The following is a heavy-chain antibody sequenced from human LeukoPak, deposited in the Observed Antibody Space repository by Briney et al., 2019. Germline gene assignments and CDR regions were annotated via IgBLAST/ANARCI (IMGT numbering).Heavy chain of an antibody. D-gene: IGHD5-12*01. CDR2: INSDGSST. V-gene: IGHV3-74*01. J-gene: IGHJ4*02. CDR1: GFTFGTTW. Sequence: GGSLGISCEASGFTFGTTWMHWGRPAPGKGLVWVSHINSDGSSTTYADSVKGRFTISRDNAKNTLYLQMNSLRAEDTAVYYCARDRGYTQDYWGQGTLVTVSS. CDR3: ARDRGYTQDY.